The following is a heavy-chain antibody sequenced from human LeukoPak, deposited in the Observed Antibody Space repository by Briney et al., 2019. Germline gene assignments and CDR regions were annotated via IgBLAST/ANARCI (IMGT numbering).Heavy chain of an antibody. CDR1: GGSISSGDYY. J-gene: IGHJ5*02. CDR3: ARLQRDWFDP. V-gene: IGHV4-30-4*01. CDR2: IYYSGST. Sequence: SETLSLTCTVSGGSISSGDYYWSWIRQPPGKGLEWIGYIYYSGSTYYNPSLESRVTISVDTSKNQFSLKLSSVTAADTAVYYCARLQRDWFDPWGQGTLVTVSS.